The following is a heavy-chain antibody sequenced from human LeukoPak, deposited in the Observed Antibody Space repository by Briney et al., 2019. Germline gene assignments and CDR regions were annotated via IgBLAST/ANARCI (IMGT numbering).Heavy chain of an antibody. V-gene: IGHV1-18*01. Sequence: ASVKVSCKASGGTFSSYAISWVRQAPGQGLEWMGWISAYNGNTNYAQKLQGRVTMTTDTSTSTAYMELRSLRSDDTAVYYCARKLYGDYGWFDPWGQGTLVTVSS. D-gene: IGHD4-17*01. CDR2: ISAYNGNT. CDR1: GGTFSSYA. CDR3: ARKLYGDYGWFDP. J-gene: IGHJ5*02.